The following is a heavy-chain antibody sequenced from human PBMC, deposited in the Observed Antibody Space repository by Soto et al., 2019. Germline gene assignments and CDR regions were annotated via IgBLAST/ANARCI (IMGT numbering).Heavy chain of an antibody. D-gene: IGHD6-13*01. Sequence: SETLSLTCTVSGGSISSNYWTWIRQPPGKGLEWIGYVYNSGSTNYNPSLKSRVTISEDTSKSQFSPKVNSMTAADTAVYYCARYRREAVAGYTLDNWGQGILVTVSS. V-gene: IGHV4-59*01. CDR1: GGSISSNY. CDR2: VYNSGST. CDR3: ARYRREAVAGYTLDN. J-gene: IGHJ4*02.